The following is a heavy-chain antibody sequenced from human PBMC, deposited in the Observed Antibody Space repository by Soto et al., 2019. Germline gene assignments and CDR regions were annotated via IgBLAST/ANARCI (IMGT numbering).Heavy chain of an antibody. D-gene: IGHD3-10*01. J-gene: IGHJ5*02. CDR3: ARSKIPAFITMVRGVIITGLDP. CDR1: AYFGTYY. Sequence: SETLSLTCTGAYFGTYYWSWIRQPPGKGLEWIGYINHSGITNYNPSLKSRVTISVDTSKNQFSLKLSSVTAADTAVYYCARSKIPAFITMVRGVIITGLDPWGQGTLVTVSS. CDR2: INHSGIT. V-gene: IGHV4-34*01.